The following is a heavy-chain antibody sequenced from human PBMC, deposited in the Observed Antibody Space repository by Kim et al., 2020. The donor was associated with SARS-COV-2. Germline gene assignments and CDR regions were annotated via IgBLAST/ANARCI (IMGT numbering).Heavy chain of an antibody. CDR3: ARDEIYDYVWGRSPYGYGMDV. CDR2: IIPIFGTA. D-gene: IGHD3-16*01. V-gene: IGHV1-69*13. Sequence: SVKVSCKASGGTFSSYAISWVRQAPGQGLEWMGGIIPIFGTANYAQKFQGRVTITADESTSTAYMELSSLRSEDTAVYYCARDEIYDYVWGRSPYGYGMDVWGQGTTVTVSS. J-gene: IGHJ6*02. CDR1: GGTFSSYA.